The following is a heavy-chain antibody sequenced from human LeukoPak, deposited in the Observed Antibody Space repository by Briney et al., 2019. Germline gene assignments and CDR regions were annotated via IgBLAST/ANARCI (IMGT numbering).Heavy chain of an antibody. CDR2: INPNSGGT. V-gene: IGHV1-2*02. D-gene: IGHD2/OR15-2a*01. J-gene: IGHJ5*02. CDR3: ARDGGNIPVP. Sequence: GASVKVSCKASGYTFTGYYIHWVRQAPGQGLEWMGWINPNSGGTNYAQKFQGRVTMTRDTSISTAYMELTRLRSDDTAVYYCARDGGNIPVPWGQGTLVTASS. CDR1: GYTFTGYY.